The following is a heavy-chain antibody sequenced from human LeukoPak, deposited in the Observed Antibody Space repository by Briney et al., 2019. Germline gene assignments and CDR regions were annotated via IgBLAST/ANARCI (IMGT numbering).Heavy chain of an antibody. V-gene: IGHV4-61*01. J-gene: IGHJ4*02. CDR3: ARDVGATPGYFDY. CDR2: IYYSGNT. CDR1: GVSISSSNSY. D-gene: IGHD1-26*01. Sequence: SETLSLTCTVSGVSISSSNSYWGWIRQPPGKGLEWIAYIYYSGNTNYNPSLKSRVTISVDTSKNQFSLKLSSVTAADTAVYYCARDVGATPGYFDYWGQGTLVTVSS.